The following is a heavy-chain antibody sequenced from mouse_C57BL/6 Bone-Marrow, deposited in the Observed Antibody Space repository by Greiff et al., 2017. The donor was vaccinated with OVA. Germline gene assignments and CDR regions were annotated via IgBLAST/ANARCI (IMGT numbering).Heavy chain of an antibody. CDR3: ARRNPRYAMDY. J-gene: IGHJ4*01. V-gene: IGHV1-82*01. CDR2: IYPGDGDT. Sequence: QVQLKQSGPELVKPGASVKISCKASGYAFSSSWMNWVKQRPGKGLEWIGRIYPGDGDTNYNGKFKGKATLTADKSSSTAYMQLSSLTSEDSAVYFCARRNPRYAMDYWGQGTSVTVSS. CDR1: GYAFSSSW.